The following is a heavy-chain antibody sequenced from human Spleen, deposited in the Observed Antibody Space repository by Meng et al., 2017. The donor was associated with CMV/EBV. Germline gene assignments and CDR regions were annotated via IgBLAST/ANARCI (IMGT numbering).Heavy chain of an antibody. CDR3: ARGGVVPTTIRGWFDP. V-gene: IGHV1-46*02. D-gene: IGHD2-2*02. J-gene: IGHJ5*02. CDR1: YTFNRYF. Sequence: YTFNRYFMHWVRQAPGQGLEWMGIINPSGGSTSYAQKFQGRVTMTRDTSTSTVYMELSSLRSEDTAVYYCARGGVVPTTIRGWFDPWGQGSLVTVSS. CDR2: INPSGGST.